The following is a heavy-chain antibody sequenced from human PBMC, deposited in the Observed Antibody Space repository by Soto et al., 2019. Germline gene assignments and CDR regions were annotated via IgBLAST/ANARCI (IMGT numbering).Heavy chain of an antibody. CDR2: ISGSGGST. Sequence: EVQLLESGGGLVQPGGSLRLSCAASGFTFSSYAMNWVRQAPGKGLEWVSVISGSGGSTYYADSVKGRFTISRDNSKNTLYVQMNSLSAEDTAVYYCAKAISRYNGPLDHWGQGTRVTVSS. V-gene: IGHV3-23*01. J-gene: IGHJ4*02. CDR3: AKAISRYNGPLDH. D-gene: IGHD1-20*01. CDR1: GFTFSSYA.